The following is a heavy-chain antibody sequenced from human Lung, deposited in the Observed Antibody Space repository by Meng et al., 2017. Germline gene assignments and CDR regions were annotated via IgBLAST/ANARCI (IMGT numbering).Heavy chain of an antibody. CDR1: GGSFSGYY. V-gene: IGHV4-34*02. CDR2: IIDSGST. J-gene: IGHJ4*02. Sequence: QVQLQQGGAGLFKPSETLSLTCAVYGGSFSGYYWSWIRQPTGKGLEWIGEIIDSGSTNYNPSLKSRVTISVDTSKNQFSLRVTSVTAADRAVYYCVRRTYSSGWYFDYWGQGTLVTVSS. CDR3: VRRTYSSGWYFDY. D-gene: IGHD6-19*01.